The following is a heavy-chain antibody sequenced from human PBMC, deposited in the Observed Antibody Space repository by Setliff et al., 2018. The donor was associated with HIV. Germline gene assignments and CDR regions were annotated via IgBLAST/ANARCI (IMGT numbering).Heavy chain of an antibody. Sequence: GSLRLSCAASGFTLSSYWMHWVRQAPGKGLVYVSHINGDGSTTTYADSVKGRFTISRDNAKNTLYLQMNRLRAEDTAVYYCTRDYRNLGFDLWGRGSLVTVSS. CDR2: INGDGSTT. D-gene: IGHD4-4*01. CDR3: TRDYRNLGFDL. V-gene: IGHV3-74*01. CDR1: GFTLSSYW. J-gene: IGHJ2*01.